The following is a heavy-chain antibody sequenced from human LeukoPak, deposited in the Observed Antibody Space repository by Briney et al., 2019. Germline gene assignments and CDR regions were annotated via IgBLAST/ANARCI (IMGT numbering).Heavy chain of an antibody. Sequence: GRSLRLSCAASGFTFSSYAMHWVRQAPGKGLEWVAVISYDGSNKYYADSVKGRFTISRDNSMNTLYLQMNSLRAEDTAVYYCAREYDSSGYYYENWFDPWGQGTLVTVSS. CDR3: AREYDSSGYYYENWFDP. CDR2: ISYDGSNK. V-gene: IGHV3-30-3*01. CDR1: GFTFSSYA. J-gene: IGHJ5*02. D-gene: IGHD3-22*01.